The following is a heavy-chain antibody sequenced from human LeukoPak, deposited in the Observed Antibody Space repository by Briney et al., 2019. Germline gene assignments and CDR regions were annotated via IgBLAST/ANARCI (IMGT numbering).Heavy chain of an antibody. CDR2: IYWDDDK. V-gene: IGHV2-5*02. CDR1: GFSLTTRGVG. D-gene: IGHD3-22*01. Sequence: SGPSLVKPTQTLTLACAFSGFSLTTRGVGVGWIRQPPGKALEWLSLIYWDDDKGYSPSLKSRLTITKDTYKKQVVLTVTNLGPVDTATYYCARLAYYDNSGSSRPFDIWGQGTRVTVSS. CDR3: ARLAYYDNSGSSRPFDI. J-gene: IGHJ3*02.